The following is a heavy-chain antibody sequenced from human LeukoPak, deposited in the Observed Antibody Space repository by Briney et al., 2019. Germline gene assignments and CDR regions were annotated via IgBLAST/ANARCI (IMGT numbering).Heavy chain of an antibody. J-gene: IGHJ4*02. V-gene: IGHV3-23*01. Sequence: PGGTLRLSCAASGFTFSSYDMSWVRQAPGKGLEWVSAISGSGDRTYYADSVKGLFTISRDNSKSTLYLQMNSLRAEDTAVYYCAKDWPVLKANRQWPRPGSYWGQGTLVTVSS. CDR2: ISGSGDRT. CDR3: AKDWPVLKANRQWPRPGSY. D-gene: IGHD6-19*01. CDR1: GFTFSSYD.